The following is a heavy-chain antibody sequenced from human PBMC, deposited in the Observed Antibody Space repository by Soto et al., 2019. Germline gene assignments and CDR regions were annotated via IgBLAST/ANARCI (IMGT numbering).Heavy chain of an antibody. CDR2: ISAYNGNT. CDR3: ARDLGGITMVRGAKPDLDY. J-gene: IGHJ4*02. CDR1: GYTFTSYG. Sequence: ASVKVSCKASGYTFTSYGISWVRQAPGQGLEWMGWISAYNGNTNYAQKLQGRVTMTTDTSTSTAYMELRSLRSDDTAVYYCARDLGGITMVRGAKPDLDYWGQGTLVTASS. D-gene: IGHD3-10*01. V-gene: IGHV1-18*01.